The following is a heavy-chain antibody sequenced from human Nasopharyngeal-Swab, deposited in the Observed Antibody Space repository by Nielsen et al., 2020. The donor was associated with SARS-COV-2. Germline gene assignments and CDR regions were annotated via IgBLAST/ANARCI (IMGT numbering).Heavy chain of an antibody. CDR1: GYTFTGYY. CDR2: INPNSGGT. Sequence: ASVKVSCKASGYTFTGYYMHWVRQAPGQGLEWMGRINPNSGGTNYAQKFQGRVTTTRDTSISTAYMELSRLRSDDTAVYYCARDSPYSSSWYTDAFDIWGQGTMVTVSS. CDR3: ARDSPYSSSWYTDAFDI. J-gene: IGHJ3*02. V-gene: IGHV1-2*06. D-gene: IGHD6-13*01.